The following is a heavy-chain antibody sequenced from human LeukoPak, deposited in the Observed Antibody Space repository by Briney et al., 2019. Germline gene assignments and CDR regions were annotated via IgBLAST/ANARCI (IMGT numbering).Heavy chain of an antibody. Sequence: SQTLSLTCAISGDSVSSNSAAWNWIRQSPSRGLEWLGRTYYRSKWYNDYAVSVKSRITINPDTSKNQFSLQLNSVTPEDTAVYYCARSIVVVTAGNNWFDPWGQGTLVTVSS. CDR1: GDSVSSNSAA. CDR2: TYYRSKWYN. D-gene: IGHD2-21*02. J-gene: IGHJ5*02. CDR3: ARSIVVVTAGNNWFDP. V-gene: IGHV6-1*01.